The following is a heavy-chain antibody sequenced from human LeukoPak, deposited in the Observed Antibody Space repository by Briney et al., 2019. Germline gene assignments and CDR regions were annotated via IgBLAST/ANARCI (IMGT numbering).Heavy chain of an antibody. D-gene: IGHD3-10*01. CDR1: GGSISSSNW. CDR3: ARGDDVVRGVIAL. J-gene: IGHJ4*02. V-gene: IGHV4-4*02. CDR2: IYYSGST. Sequence: SETLSLTCAVSGGSISSSNWWSWVRQPPGKGLEWIGSIYYSGSTYYNPSLKSRVTISVDTSKNQFSLKLSSVTAADTAVYYCARGDDVVRGVIALWGQGTLVTVSS.